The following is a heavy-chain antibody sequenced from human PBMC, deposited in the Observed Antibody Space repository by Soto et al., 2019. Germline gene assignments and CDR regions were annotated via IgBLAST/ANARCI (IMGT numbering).Heavy chain of an antibody. V-gene: IGHV3-9*01. CDR3: AKDMSVVGTNPFDY. CDR1: GFTFDDYA. D-gene: IGHD1-1*01. J-gene: IGHJ4*02. CDR2: ISWNSGSI. Sequence: EVQPVESGGGLVQPGRSLRLSCAASGFTFDDYAMHWVRQAPGKGLEWVSGISWNSGSIGYADSVKGRFTISRDNAKNSLYLQMNSLRAEDTALYYCAKDMSVVGTNPFDYWGQGTLVTVSS.